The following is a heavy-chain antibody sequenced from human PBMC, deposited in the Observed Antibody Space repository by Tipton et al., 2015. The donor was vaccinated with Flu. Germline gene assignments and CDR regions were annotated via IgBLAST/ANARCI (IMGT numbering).Heavy chain of an antibody. D-gene: IGHD3-10*01. V-gene: IGHV4-59*01. CDR1: GGSISGYY. CDR2: IYYSGRT. Sequence: TLSLTCTVSGGSISGYYWSWIRQTPGKGLEYIGYIYYSGRTDHNPSLKSRVTLSVDTSKNQFSLKVTSVNAADTAVYYCARGVRPSNMVGGVINWFDPWGQGTLVTVSS. J-gene: IGHJ5*02. CDR3: ARGVRPSNMVGGVINWFDP.